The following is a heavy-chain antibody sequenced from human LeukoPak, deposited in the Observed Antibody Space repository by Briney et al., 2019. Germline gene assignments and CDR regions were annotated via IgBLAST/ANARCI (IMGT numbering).Heavy chain of an antibody. V-gene: IGHV4-59*01. Sequence: SETLSLTCTVSGVSISSYYWSWIRQPPGKGLEWIGYIYYSGSTNYNPSLKSRVTISVDTSKNQFSLKLSSVTAADTAVYYCARGGRQPVDYWGQGTLVTVSS. CDR2: IYYSGST. J-gene: IGHJ4*02. CDR3: ARGGRQPVDY. CDR1: GVSISSYY.